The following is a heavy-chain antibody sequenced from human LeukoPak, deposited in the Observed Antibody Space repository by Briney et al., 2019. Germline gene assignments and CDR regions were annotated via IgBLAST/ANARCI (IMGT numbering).Heavy chain of an antibody. Sequence: GASVKVSCKASGYSFTSYGISWVRQAPGQGLEWMGWISTYNGNTNYAQKLQGRVTMTTDTSTSTAYMELSSLRSEDTAVYYCARALRYCSSTSCYTFDYWGQGTLVTVSS. J-gene: IGHJ4*02. D-gene: IGHD2-2*02. CDR1: GYSFTSYG. CDR2: ISTYNGNT. V-gene: IGHV1-18*01. CDR3: ARALRYCSSTSCYTFDY.